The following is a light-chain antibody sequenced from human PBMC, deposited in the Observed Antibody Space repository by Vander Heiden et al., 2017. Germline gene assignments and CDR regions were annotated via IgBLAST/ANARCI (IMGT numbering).Light chain of an antibody. Sequence: NFMLTQPHSVSESPGKTVTISCTRSSGSIASNYVQWYQQRPGSSPTTGIYEDNQRPSGVPDRFSGSIDSSSNSASLTISGLKTEDEADDYCQSYDSSNQAVCGGGTQLTVL. CDR2: EDN. J-gene: IGLJ7*01. CDR3: QSYDSSNQAV. CDR1: SGSIASNY. V-gene: IGLV6-57*01.